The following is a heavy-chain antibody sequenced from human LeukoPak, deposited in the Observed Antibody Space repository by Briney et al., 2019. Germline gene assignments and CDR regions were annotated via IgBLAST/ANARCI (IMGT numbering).Heavy chain of an antibody. Sequence: PSETLSLTCAVYGGSFSGYYWSWIRQPPGKGLEWIGEINHSGSTNYNPSLKSRVTISVDTSKNQFSLKLSSVTAADTAVYYCARFPVSEGCSGWGYYFDYWGQGTLVTVSS. CDR2: INHSGST. D-gene: IGHD6-19*01. V-gene: IGHV4-34*01. CDR3: ARFPVSEGCSGWGYYFDY. CDR1: GGSFSGYY. J-gene: IGHJ4*02.